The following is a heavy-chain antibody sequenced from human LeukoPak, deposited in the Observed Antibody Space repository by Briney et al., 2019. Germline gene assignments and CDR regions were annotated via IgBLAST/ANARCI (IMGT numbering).Heavy chain of an antibody. CDR3: ARDSGGNYHFYYFDY. J-gene: IGHJ4*02. Sequence: GGSLRLSCAASGFTFSSYAMHWVRQAPGKGLEWVAVISYDGTNKYYADSVKGRFTISRDNSKNTLYLQMNSLRAEDTAVYYCARDSGGNYHFYYFDYWGQGTLVTVSS. D-gene: IGHD1-26*01. CDR1: GFTFSSYA. CDR2: ISYDGTNK. V-gene: IGHV3-30-3*01.